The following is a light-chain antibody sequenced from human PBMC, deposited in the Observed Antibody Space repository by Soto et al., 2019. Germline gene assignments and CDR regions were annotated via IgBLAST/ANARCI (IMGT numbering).Light chain of an antibody. V-gene: IGKV3-20*01. CDR1: QIVSSSY. CDR2: GAS. Sequence: EIVFTQSPGTLSLSPGERDTLSCRASQIVSSSYLAWYQHKPGQAPRLLIFGASIRASDIPDRFSGSGSGTVFTLSITRLEPEDVAVYYCQQYGSSPGTFGQGTKVDIK. J-gene: IGKJ1*01. CDR3: QQYGSSPGT.